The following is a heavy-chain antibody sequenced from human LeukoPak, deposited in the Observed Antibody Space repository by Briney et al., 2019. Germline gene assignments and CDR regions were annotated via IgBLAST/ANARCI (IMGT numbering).Heavy chain of an antibody. D-gene: IGHD3-10*01. V-gene: IGHV3-20*04. CDR2: INWNGVST. CDR3: ARGWFGEILFTY. CDR1: GFTLSSYS. Sequence: PGGSLRLSCAASGFTLSSYSMNWVRQAPGKGLEWVSGINWNGVSTGYVDSVKGRFTISRDNAKNSLYLQMNSLRAEDTALYYCARGWFGEILFTYWGQGRLVTVSS. J-gene: IGHJ4*02.